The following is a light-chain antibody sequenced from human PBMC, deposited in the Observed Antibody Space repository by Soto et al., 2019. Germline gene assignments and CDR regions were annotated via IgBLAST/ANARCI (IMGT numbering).Light chain of an antibody. J-gene: IGKJ1*01. CDR2: KAS. CDR1: QSISSW. CDR3: KQYNSYWT. Sequence: DIQMTQSPSTLSSSLGDSVTITWRASQSISSWLAWYQQKPGKAPKLLIYKASSLESGVPSRFSGSGSGTDFTLTIRSLQPDDFATYYCKQYNSYWTCGQGTKVDI. V-gene: IGKV1-5*03.